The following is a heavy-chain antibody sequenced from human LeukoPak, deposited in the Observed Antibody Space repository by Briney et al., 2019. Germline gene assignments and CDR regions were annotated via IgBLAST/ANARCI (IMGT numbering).Heavy chain of an antibody. CDR1: GFTFSSYA. J-gene: IGHJ4*02. D-gene: IGHD6-19*01. CDR2: ISGSGGST. Sequence: GGSLRLSCAASGFTFSSYAMSWVRKAPGKGQEWVSAISGSGGSTYYADSVKGRFTISRDNSKNTLYLQMNSLRAEDTAVYYCAKAPRIAVAGYVDYWGQGTLVTVSS. CDR3: AKAPRIAVAGYVDY. V-gene: IGHV3-23*01.